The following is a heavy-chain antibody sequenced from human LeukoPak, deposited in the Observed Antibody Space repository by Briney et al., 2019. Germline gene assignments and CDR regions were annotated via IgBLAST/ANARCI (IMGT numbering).Heavy chain of an antibody. CDR3: AKDILRSSGTYYGFFDY. D-gene: IGHD3-10*01. CDR1: GFTFNTYG. J-gene: IGHJ4*02. V-gene: IGHV3-23*01. Sequence: GGSLRLSCAASGFTFNTYGMSWVRQGPGKGLEWVSAISGNGISTYYADSVKGRFTISRDNSKNTLYLQMNSLRAEDTAVYYCAKDILRSSGTYYGFFDYWGQGTLVTVSS. CDR2: ISGNGIST.